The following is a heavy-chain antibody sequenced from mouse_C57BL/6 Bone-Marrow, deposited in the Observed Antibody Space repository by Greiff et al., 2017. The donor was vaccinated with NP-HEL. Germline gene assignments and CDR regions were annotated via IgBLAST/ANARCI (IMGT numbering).Heavy chain of an antibody. V-gene: IGHV5-4*03. Sequence: DVKLQESGGGLVKPGGSLKLSCAASGFTFSSYAMSWVRQTPEKRLEWVATISDGGSYTYYPDNVKGRFTISRDNAKNNLYLQMSHLKSEDTAMYYCALRAWFAYWGQGTLVTVSA. J-gene: IGHJ3*01. CDR3: ALRAWFAY. CDR1: GFTFSSYA. CDR2: ISDGGSYT.